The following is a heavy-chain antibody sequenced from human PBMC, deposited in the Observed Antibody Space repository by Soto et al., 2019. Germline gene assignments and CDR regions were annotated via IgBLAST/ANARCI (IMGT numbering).Heavy chain of an antibody. Sequence: QVQLQESGPGLVKPAGTLSLSCDVFGDSISSSNWWSWVRQSPGRGLEWIGEVFHGGTTNYNPSLKSRVTISVDKSKNQFSLKLNSMTAADTAVYYCARARRNFGVPFDNWGQGALVTVSS. J-gene: IGHJ4*02. CDR1: GDSISSSNW. D-gene: IGHD2-8*01. CDR2: VFHGGTT. CDR3: ARARRNFGVPFDN. V-gene: IGHV4-4*02.